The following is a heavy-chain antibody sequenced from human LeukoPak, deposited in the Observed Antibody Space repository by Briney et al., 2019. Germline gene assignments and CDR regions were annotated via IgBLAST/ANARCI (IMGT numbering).Heavy chain of an antibody. J-gene: IGHJ6*03. Sequence: PGTLSLTCAVSGGSLCSSNWWSWVRQPPGKGLEGIGELYYSGNTIYKPSLTSRVTISIDKYKNQFSLKLSSVTAADTAVYDCARVRGSYGTRDYYYYMDVWGEGTTVTVSS. D-gene: IGHD3-16*01. CDR2: LYYSGNT. CDR3: ARVRGSYGTRDYYYYMDV. V-gene: IGHV4-4*03. CDR1: GGSLCSSNW.